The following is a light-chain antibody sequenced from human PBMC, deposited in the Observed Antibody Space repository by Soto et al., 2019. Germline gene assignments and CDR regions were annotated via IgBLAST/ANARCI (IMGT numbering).Light chain of an antibody. V-gene: IGKV3-20*01. CDR2: GPS. CDR3: HQYGSSPST. Sequence: EIELTQSPRTLSSSAGERATLSCRASQSITSNSLAWYQQKPGQAPRLLIYGPSSRAIGIPHRFSGSGSGTDFTHTIIRREPEDFVVYYCHQYGSSPSTFGGGTKVDI. J-gene: IGKJ4*01. CDR1: QSITSNS.